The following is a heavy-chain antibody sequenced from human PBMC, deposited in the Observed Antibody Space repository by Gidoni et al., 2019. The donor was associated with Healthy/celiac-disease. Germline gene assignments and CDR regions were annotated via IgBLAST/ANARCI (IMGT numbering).Heavy chain of an antibody. CDR3: ARGQTDYGDYEDYFDY. V-gene: IGHV4-34*01. CDR2: INHSGST. CDR1: GGSFRGYY. D-gene: IGHD4-17*01. Sequence: QVQLQQWGAGLLKPSETLSLTCAVFGGSFRGYYWSWIRQPPGKGLEWIGEINHSGSTNYNPSLKNRVTISVDTSKNQFSLKLSSVTAADTAVYYCARGQTDYGDYEDYFDYWGQGTLVTVSS. J-gene: IGHJ4*02.